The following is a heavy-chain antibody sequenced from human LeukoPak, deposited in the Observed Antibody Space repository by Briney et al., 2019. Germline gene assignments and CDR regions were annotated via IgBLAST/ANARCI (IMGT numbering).Heavy chain of an antibody. D-gene: IGHD4-17*01. CDR3: ARAYGDYKYYFDY. CDR2: IIPIFGTA. V-gene: IGHV1-69*13. J-gene: IGHJ4*02. Sequence: ASVTVSCKASGGTFSSYAISWVRQAPGQGLEWMGGIIPIFGTANYAQKFQGRVTITADESTSTAYMELSSLRSEDTAVYYCARAYGDYKYYFDYWGQGTLVTVSS. CDR1: GGTFSSYA.